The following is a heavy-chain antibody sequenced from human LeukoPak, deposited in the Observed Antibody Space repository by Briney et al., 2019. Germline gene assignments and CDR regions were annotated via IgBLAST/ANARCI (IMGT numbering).Heavy chain of an antibody. V-gene: IGHV3-30*02. CDR1: GFTFSSYG. Sequence: GGSLRLSCAASGFTFSSYGMHWVRQAPGKGLEWVAFIRYDGSNKYYADSVKGRFTISRDNSKNTLYLQMNSLRAEDTAVYYCANLWFGELFRAEYWGQGTLVTASS. CDR2: IRYDGSNK. J-gene: IGHJ4*02. D-gene: IGHD3-10*01. CDR3: ANLWFGELFRAEY.